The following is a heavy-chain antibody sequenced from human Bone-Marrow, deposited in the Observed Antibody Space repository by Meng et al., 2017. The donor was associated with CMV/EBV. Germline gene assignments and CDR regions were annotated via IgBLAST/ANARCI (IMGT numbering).Heavy chain of an antibody. D-gene: IGHD3-3*01. CDR2: IHPHRGDT. CDR1: GYTFTAHY. V-gene: IGHV1-2*02. CDR3: AKTKARNFWSGYLDY. J-gene: IGHJ4*02. Sequence: ASVKVSCKASGYTFTAHYFHWVRQAPGQGLEWMGWIHPHRGDTNYAQQFQGRVTLTRDTSINTGYMELTRLTSDDTAVYYCAKTKARNFWSGYLDYWGQGEQVNVAS.